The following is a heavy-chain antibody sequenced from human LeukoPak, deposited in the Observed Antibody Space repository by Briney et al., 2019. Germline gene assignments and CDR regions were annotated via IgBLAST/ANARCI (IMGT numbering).Heavy chain of an antibody. V-gene: IGHV3-49*04. J-gene: IGHJ4*02. Sequence: GRSLRLSCTASGFTFGDYAMSWVRQAPGKGLEWVGFIRSKAYGGTTEYAASVKGRFTISRDDSKSIAYLQMNSLKTEDTAVYYCTREYEETAVGATIFDYWGQGTLVTVSS. CDR2: IRSKAYGGTT. D-gene: IGHD1-26*01. CDR3: TREYEETAVGATIFDY. CDR1: GFTFGDYA.